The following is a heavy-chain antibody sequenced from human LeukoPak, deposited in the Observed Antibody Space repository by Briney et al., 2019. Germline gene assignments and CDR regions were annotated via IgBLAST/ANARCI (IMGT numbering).Heavy chain of an antibody. J-gene: IGHJ5*02. CDR3: AREYPAMIGRDWFDP. CDR2: IYTSGST. D-gene: IGHD3-22*01. V-gene: IGHV4-61*02. Sequence: PSETLSLTCTVSGGSISSGSYYWSWIRQPAGKGLEWIGRIYTSGSTNYNPSLKSRITISVDTSKNQFSLKLSSVTAADTAVYYCAREYPAMIGRDWFDPWGQGTLVTVSS. CDR1: GGSISSGSYY.